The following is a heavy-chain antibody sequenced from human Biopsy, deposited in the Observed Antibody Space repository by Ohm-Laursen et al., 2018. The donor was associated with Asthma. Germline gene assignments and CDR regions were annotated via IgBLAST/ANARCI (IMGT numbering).Heavy chain of an antibody. CDR2: IYWDDYK. CDR3: ALSQDSGFDDHSPSWFDP. Sequence: TQTLTLTCSFSGFSLRTPGVRVGWIRQSPGKALEWLALIYWDDYKLFRPSLKRRLTITKDPSKNPVVHTMTKMDPVDSGTYYCALSQDSGFDDHSPSWFDPWGQGTLVTVSS. CDR1: GFSLRTPGVR. V-gene: IGHV2-5*02. J-gene: IGHJ5*02. D-gene: IGHD3-9*01.